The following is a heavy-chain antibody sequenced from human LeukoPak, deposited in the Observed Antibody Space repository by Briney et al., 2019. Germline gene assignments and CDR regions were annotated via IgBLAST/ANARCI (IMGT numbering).Heavy chain of an antibody. CDR3: ARHWSRGYGDYLRAFDI. D-gene: IGHD4-17*01. Sequence: SETLSLTCTVSGGSISRSTYYWGWIRQPPGKGLEWIGSTYYSGSTYYNPSLKSRVTISVGTSKNQFSLKLGSVTAADTAVYYCARHWSRGYGDYLRAFDIWGQGTMVTVSS. V-gene: IGHV4-39*01. CDR2: TYYSGST. CDR1: GGSISRSTYY. J-gene: IGHJ3*02.